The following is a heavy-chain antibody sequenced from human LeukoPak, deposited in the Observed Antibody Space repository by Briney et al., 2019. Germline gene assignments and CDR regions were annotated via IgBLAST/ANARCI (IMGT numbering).Heavy chain of an antibody. Sequence: GASVKVSCKASGYTFTSYGISWVRQAPGQGLEWMGWINPNSGGTNYAQKFQGRVTMTRDTSISTAYMELSRLRSDDTAVYYCARDDFWSGYSFDYWGQGTLVTVSS. CDR2: INPNSGGT. CDR1: GYTFTSYG. D-gene: IGHD3-3*01. J-gene: IGHJ4*02. CDR3: ARDDFWSGYSFDY. V-gene: IGHV1-2*02.